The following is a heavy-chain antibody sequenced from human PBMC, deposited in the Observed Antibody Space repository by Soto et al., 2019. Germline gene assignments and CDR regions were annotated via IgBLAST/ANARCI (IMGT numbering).Heavy chain of an antibody. Sequence: SETLSLTCAVYGGSFSGYYWSWIRQPPGKGLEWIGEINHSGSTKYNPSLKSRVTISVDTSKNQFSLKLSLVTAADTAVYYCARGGYCSSTSCYNYYYYCMDVWGQGTTVTVSS. CDR2: INHSGST. V-gene: IGHV4-34*01. D-gene: IGHD2-2*01. J-gene: IGHJ6*02. CDR3: ARGGYCSSTSCYNYYYYCMDV. CDR1: GGSFSGYY.